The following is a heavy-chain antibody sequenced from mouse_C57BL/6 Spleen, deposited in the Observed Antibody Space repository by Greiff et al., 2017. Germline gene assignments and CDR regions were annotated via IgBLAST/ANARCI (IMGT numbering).Heavy chain of an antibody. CDR3: ARGATVVATDY. Sequence: EVQLQESGPGLVKPSQSLSLTCSVTGYSITSGYYWNWIRQFPGNKLEWMGYISYDGSNNYNPSLKNPISITRDTSKNQFFLKLNSVTTEDTATYYCARGATVVATDYWGQGTTLTVSS. V-gene: IGHV3-6*01. CDR1: GYSITSGYY. CDR2: ISYDGSN. D-gene: IGHD1-1*01. J-gene: IGHJ2*01.